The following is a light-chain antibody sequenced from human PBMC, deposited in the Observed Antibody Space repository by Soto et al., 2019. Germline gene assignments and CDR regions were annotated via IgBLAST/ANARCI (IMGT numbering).Light chain of an antibody. CDR2: DAS. CDR1: QSVNSN. V-gene: IGKV3-15*01. CDR3: QHYNDWSA. Sequence: IVMTQSPATLSVSPGERATLSCRASQSVNSNLAWYQQRPGQAPRLLIFDASTRATDIPARFSGSGSGTEFTLTISSLQSEDFAVYYCQHYNDWSAFGQGTKVDIK. J-gene: IGKJ1*01.